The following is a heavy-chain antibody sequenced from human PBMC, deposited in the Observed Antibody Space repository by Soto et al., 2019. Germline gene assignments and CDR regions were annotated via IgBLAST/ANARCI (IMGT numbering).Heavy chain of an antibody. D-gene: IGHD6-13*01. CDR3: ARNSYSSSWYDVFDY. CDR1: GGSISSGDYY. V-gene: IGHV4-30-4*01. J-gene: IGHJ4*02. Sequence: SETLSLTCTVSGGSISSGDYYWSWIRQPPGKGLEWIGYIYYSGSTYYNPSLKSRVTISVDTSKNQFSLKLSSVTAADTAVYYCARNSYSSSWYDVFDYWGQGTLVTVSS. CDR2: IYYSGST.